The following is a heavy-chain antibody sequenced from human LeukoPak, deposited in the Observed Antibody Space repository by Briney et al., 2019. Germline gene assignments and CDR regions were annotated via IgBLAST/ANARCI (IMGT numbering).Heavy chain of an antibody. CDR2: INPNSGGT. CDR3: ARAGYSNEGFDY. D-gene: IGHD4-11*01. Sequence: ASVKVSCKASGYTFTGYYMHWVRQAPGQGLEWMGWINPNSGGTNYAQKFQGRVTMTRDTSINTAYMELSRLRSDDTAVYYCARAGYSNEGFDYWGQGTLVTVSS. J-gene: IGHJ4*02. CDR1: GYTFTGYY. V-gene: IGHV1-2*02.